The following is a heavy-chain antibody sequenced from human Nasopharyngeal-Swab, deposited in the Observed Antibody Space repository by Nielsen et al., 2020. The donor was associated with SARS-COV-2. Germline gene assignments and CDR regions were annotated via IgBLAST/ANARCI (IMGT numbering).Heavy chain of an antibody. CDR1: GYTFTSYD. Sequence: ASVKVSCKASGYTFTSYDINWVRQATGQGLVWMGWMNPNSGNTGYAQKFQGRVTMTRNTSISTAYMELSSLRSEDTAVYYCARGSRVAALSWGENWFDPWGQGTLVTVSS. CDR2: MNPNSGNT. D-gene: IGHD6-6*01. J-gene: IGHJ5*02. V-gene: IGHV1-8*01. CDR3: ARGSRVAALSWGENWFDP.